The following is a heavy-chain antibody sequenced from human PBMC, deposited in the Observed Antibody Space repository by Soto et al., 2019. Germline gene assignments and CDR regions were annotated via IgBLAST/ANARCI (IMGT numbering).Heavy chain of an antibody. CDR2: INRDGNTT. CDR1: GFTFSEHW. V-gene: IGHV3-74*01. J-gene: IGHJ4*02. Sequence: GGSLRLSCAASGFTFSEHWMHWVRQTPGKGLVWVSRINRDGNTTGCADSVKGRFTISRDNTKNTLYLLMNSLKAEDTAIYYCARDRAPGEMATTFDYWGQGSQVTVSS. CDR3: ARDRAPGEMATTFDY.